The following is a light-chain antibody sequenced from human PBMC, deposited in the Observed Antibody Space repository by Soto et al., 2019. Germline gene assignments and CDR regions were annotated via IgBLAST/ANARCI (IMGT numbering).Light chain of an antibody. J-gene: IGLJ2*01. V-gene: IGLV1-44*01. CDR1: SSNIGSKT. CDR3: AAWDDSLNALV. Sequence: QSVLTQPPSASGPPGQRVTLSCSGSSSNIGSKTVNWYQHLPGTAPKLLIFSTTERPSGVPDRFSGSKSGTSASLAISGLQSEDEADYYCAAWDDSLNALVFGGGTKLTVL. CDR2: STT.